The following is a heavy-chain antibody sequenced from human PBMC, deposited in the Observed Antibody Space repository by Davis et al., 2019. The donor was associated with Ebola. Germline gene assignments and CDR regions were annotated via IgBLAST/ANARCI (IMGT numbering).Heavy chain of an antibody. CDR1: GFTFSSYA. Sequence: GGSLRLSCAASGFTFSSYAMHWVRQAPGKGLEWVAVISYDGSNKYYADSVKGRFTISRDNSKNTLYLQMNSLRAEDTAVYYCAKGGYGQQLPLYYYGMDVWGQGTTVTVSS. J-gene: IGHJ6*02. CDR2: ISYDGSNK. CDR3: AKGGYGQQLPLYYYGMDV. V-gene: IGHV3-30-3*01. D-gene: IGHD6-13*01.